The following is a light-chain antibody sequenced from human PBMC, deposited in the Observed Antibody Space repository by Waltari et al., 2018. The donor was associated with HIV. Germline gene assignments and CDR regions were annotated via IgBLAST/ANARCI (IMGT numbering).Light chain of an antibody. Sequence: DIVMTQSPATLPVSPGVRATLACRASQSISSNLAWYQQKPGQAPRLLIYGASTRATGIPVRFSGSGSGTEFTLTISSLQSEEFAVYYCQQYNNWPTFGQGTKVEIK. CDR3: QQYNNWPT. CDR2: GAS. J-gene: IGKJ1*01. V-gene: IGKV3-15*01. CDR1: QSISSN.